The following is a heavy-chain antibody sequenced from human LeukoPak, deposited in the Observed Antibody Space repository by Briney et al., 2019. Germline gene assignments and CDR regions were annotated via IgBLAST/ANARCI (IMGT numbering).Heavy chain of an antibody. CDR2: IYYSGTT. Sequence: PSETLSLTCTVSGGSTSSSSYYWGWIRQPPGKGLEWLGSIYYSGTTYYNPSLKSRVTISVDTSKNQFSLRLSSVTAADTAVYYCARHQRGYSSSWYNWFDPWGQGTLVTVSS. V-gene: IGHV4-39*07. J-gene: IGHJ5*02. CDR1: GGSTSSSSYY. CDR3: ARHQRGYSSSWYNWFDP. D-gene: IGHD6-13*01.